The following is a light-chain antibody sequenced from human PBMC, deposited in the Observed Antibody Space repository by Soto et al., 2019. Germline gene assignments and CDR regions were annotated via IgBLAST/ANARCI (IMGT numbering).Light chain of an antibody. Sequence: QSALTQPASVSGSPGQSITISCTGTSSYVGGYNYVSWYQQHPGKAPKLMIYDVSNRPSGVSNRFSGSKSGNTASLTISGLQAEDEADYYCSSYTSSSTLVGVVFGGGTKLTVL. J-gene: IGLJ2*01. CDR1: SSYVGGYNY. CDR2: DVS. V-gene: IGLV2-14*01. CDR3: SSYTSSSTLVGVV.